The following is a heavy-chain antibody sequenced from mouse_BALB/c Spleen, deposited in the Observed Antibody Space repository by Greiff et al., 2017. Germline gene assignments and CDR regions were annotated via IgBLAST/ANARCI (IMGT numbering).Heavy chain of an antibody. J-gene: IGHJ2*01. CDR2: IWSGGST. Sequence: VQLQQSGPGLVQPSQSLSITCTVSGFSLTSYGVHWVRQSPGKGLEWLGVIWSGGSTDYNAAFISRLSISKDNSTSQVFFKMNSLQANDTAIYYCARKGLCLDYWGQGTTLTVSS. D-gene: IGHD3-1*01. V-gene: IGHV2-2*02. CDR3: ARKGLCLDY. CDR1: GFSLTSYG.